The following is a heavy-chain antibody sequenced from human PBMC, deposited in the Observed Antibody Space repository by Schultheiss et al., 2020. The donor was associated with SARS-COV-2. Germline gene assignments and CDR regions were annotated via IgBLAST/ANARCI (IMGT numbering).Heavy chain of an antibody. CDR3: ARRRVWTGYYYYGMDV. Sequence: SETLSLTCTVSGGSISSGGYYWSWIRQHPGKGLEWIGYIYYSGSTYYNPSLKSRLTISVDTSKNQFSLMLSSVTAADTAVYYCARRRVWTGYYYYGMDVWGQGTTVTVSS. D-gene: IGHD3/OR15-3a*01. V-gene: IGHV4-31*03. CDR1: GGSISSGGYY. CDR2: IYYSGST. J-gene: IGHJ6*02.